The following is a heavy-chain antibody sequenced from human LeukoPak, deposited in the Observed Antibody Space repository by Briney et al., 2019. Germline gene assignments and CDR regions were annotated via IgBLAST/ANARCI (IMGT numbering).Heavy chain of an antibody. Sequence: ASVKVSCKASGYTFTSYYMHWVRHAPGQGLEWVGIINPNGVTTTYAQRFQGKVTMTRDTSTRTYFMELSSLRSEDTALYYCARGFFYGGNERGLDCWGQGTLITVSS. V-gene: IGHV1-46*01. J-gene: IGHJ4*02. CDR1: GYTFTSYY. CDR3: ARGFFYGGNERGLDC. CDR2: INPNGVTT. D-gene: IGHD4-23*01.